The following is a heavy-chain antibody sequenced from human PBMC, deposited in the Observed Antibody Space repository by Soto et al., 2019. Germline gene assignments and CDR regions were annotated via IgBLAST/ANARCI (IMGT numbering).Heavy chain of an antibody. D-gene: IGHD6-19*01. J-gene: IGHJ6*02. CDR3: ARGRSSGRSVRHYYYYGMDV. V-gene: IGHV4-34*01. CDR1: GGSFSGYY. CDR2: INHSGST. Sequence: PSETLSLTCAVYGGSFSGYYWSWIRQPPGKGLEWIGEINHSGSTNYNPSLKSRVTISVDTSKNQFSLELSSVTAADTAVYYCARGRSSGRSVRHYYYYGMDVWGQGTTVTVSS.